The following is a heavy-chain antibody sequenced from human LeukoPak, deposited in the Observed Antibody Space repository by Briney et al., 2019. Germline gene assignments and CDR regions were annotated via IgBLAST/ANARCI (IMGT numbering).Heavy chain of an antibody. J-gene: IGHJ4*01. CDR2: IYYSVST. V-gene: IGHV4-61*08. CDR3: ARHRDYYDT. D-gene: IGHD3-22*01. Sequence: SETLSLTCTVSGDSVASGGYYWNWIRQPPGKGLEWIGYIYYSVSTNYNLSLKSRVTISVDTSENQFSLRLTSVTAADTAMYFCARHRDYYDTWGHGTLVTVSS. CDR1: GDSVASGGYY.